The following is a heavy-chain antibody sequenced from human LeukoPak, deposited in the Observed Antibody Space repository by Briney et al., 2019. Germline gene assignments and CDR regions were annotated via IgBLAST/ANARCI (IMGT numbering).Heavy chain of an antibody. J-gene: IGHJ4*02. Sequence: SETLSLTRTVSGGSISSYYWSWIRQPPGKGLEWIGYIYYSGSTNYNPSLKSRVTISVDTSKNQFSLKLSSVTAADTAVYYCARGRSVRRDGYNYPFDYWGQGTLVTVSS. V-gene: IGHV4-59*01. CDR1: GGSISSYY. CDR2: IYYSGST. D-gene: IGHD5-24*01. CDR3: ARGRSVRRDGYNYPFDY.